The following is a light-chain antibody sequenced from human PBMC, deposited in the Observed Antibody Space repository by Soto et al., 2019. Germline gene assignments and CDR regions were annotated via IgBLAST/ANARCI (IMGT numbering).Light chain of an antibody. CDR2: EVT. V-gene: IGLV2-14*01. CDR1: SNDVGAYDY. Sequence: QSALTQPASVSGSPGQSITISCTGTSNDVGAYDYVSWYQQHPGKAPKFIIYEVTYRPSGVSNRFSGSQSGNTASLTISGLQAEDEADYYCSSYRGSSTLTFGGGTKVTVL. J-gene: IGLJ2*01. CDR3: SSYRGSSTLT.